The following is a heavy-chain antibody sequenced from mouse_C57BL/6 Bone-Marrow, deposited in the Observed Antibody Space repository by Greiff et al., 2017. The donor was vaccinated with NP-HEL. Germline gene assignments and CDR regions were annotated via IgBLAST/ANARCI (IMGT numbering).Heavy chain of an antibody. CDR2: IDPSDSYT. D-gene: IGHD2-12*01. V-gene: IGHV1-59*01. Sequence: QVQLQQPGAELVRPGTSVKLSCKASGYTFTSYWMHWVKQRPGQGLEWIGVIDPSDSYTNYNQKFKGKATLTVDTSSSPAYMQLSSLTSEDSAVYYCARGRRRRSAMDYWGQGTSVTVSS. CDR1: GYTFTSYW. CDR3: ARGRRRRSAMDY. J-gene: IGHJ4*01.